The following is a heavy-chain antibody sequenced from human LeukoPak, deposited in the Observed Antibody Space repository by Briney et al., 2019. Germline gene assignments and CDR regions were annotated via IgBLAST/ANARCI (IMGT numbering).Heavy chain of an antibody. J-gene: IGHJ4*02. D-gene: IGHD6-19*01. CDR3: ARDSSGWYYFDY. Sequence: ASVKVSCKASGYTFTGYYMHWVRQAPGQGLEWMGWINPNSGATNYAQKFQGRVTMTRGTSISTAYMELSRLRSDDTAVYYCARDSSGWYYFDYWGQGTLVTVSS. CDR2: INPNSGAT. V-gene: IGHV1-2*02. CDR1: GYTFTGYY.